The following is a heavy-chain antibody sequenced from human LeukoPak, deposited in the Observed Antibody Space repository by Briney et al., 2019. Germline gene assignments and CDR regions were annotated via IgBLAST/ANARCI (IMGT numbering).Heavy chain of an antibody. D-gene: IGHD3-22*01. J-gene: IGHJ4*02. CDR1: GGSISSYY. Sequence: SSETLSLTCTVSGGSISSYYWSWIRQPAGKGLEWIGRIYTSGSTNYNPSLKSRVTMSVDTSKNQSSLKLSSVTAADTAVYYCARVARYYYDSSGYYYYFDYWGQGTLVTVSS. V-gene: IGHV4-4*07. CDR3: ARVARYYYDSSGYYYYFDY. CDR2: IYTSGST.